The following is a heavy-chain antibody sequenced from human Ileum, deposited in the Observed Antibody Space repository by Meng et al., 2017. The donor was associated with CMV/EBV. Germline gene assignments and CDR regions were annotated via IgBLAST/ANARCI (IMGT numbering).Heavy chain of an antibody. D-gene: IGHD3-10*01. CDR3: ARTGRFGSYYFDY. V-gene: IGHV4-59*01. Sequence: QGQVQESDPGLVKPSETLSLTCSGSGGSISSYYWSWIRQAPGKGLEWIGYVYSTGSTNYSPSLRSRVTISVDTSRNQFSLRLSSVTAADTAVYYCARTGRFGSYYFDYWGQGTLVTVSS. CDR1: GGSISSYY. J-gene: IGHJ4*02. CDR2: VYSTGST.